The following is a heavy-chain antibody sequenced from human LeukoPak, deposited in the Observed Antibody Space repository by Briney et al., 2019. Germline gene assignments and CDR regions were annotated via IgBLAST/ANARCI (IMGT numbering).Heavy chain of an antibody. CDR2: ISGSGGST. D-gene: IGHD2-2*01. J-gene: IGHJ4*02. CDR3: ARDPGYCSSTSCLYRYFDY. Sequence: GGSLRLSCAASGFTFSSYAMSWVRQAPGKGLEWVSAISGSGGSTYYADSVKGRFTISRDNSKNMLYLQMNSLRAEDTAVYYCARDPGYCSSTSCLYRYFDYWGQGTLVTVSS. V-gene: IGHV3-23*01. CDR1: GFTFSSYA.